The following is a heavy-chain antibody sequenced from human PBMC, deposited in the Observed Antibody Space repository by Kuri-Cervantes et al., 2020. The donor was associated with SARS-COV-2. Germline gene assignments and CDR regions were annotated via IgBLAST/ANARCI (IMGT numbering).Heavy chain of an antibody. Sequence: LSLTCAASGFTFSSYSMNWVRQAPGKGLEWVSSISSSSYIYYADSVKGRSTISRDNAKNSLYLQMNSLRAEDTAVYYCARTLLTTVVNGEDYWGQGTLVTVSS. CDR2: ISSSSYI. CDR3: ARTLLTTVVNGEDY. J-gene: IGHJ4*02. V-gene: IGHV3-21*01. CDR1: GFTFSSYS. D-gene: IGHD4-23*01.